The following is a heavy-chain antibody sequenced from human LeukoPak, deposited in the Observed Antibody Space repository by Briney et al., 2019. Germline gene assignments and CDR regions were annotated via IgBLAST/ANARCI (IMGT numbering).Heavy chain of an antibody. CDR3: ARDGLFGIAVAGTWYYYYMDV. Sequence: GASVKVSCKASGYTFTSYGISWVRQAPGQGLEWMGWISAYNGNTNYAQKLQGRVTMTTDTSTSTAYMELRSLRSDDTAVYYCARDGLFGIAVAGTWYYYYMDVWGKGTTVTVSS. CDR2: ISAYNGNT. D-gene: IGHD6-19*01. V-gene: IGHV1-18*01. J-gene: IGHJ6*03. CDR1: GYTFTSYG.